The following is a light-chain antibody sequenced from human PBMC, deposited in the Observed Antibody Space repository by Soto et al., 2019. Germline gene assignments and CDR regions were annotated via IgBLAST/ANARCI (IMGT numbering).Light chain of an antibody. J-gene: IGLJ3*02. CDR1: SSDIGAFDF. CDR3: SSFTSRDTLL. CDR2: EVT. Sequence: QSALTQPASVSGSPGQSITISCTGTSSDIGAFDFVSWYQQHPAKAPRLIISEVTNRPSGVSYRFSGSKSGNTASLTISGLQAEDEADYFCSSFTSRDTLLFGGGTKLTVL. V-gene: IGLV2-14*01.